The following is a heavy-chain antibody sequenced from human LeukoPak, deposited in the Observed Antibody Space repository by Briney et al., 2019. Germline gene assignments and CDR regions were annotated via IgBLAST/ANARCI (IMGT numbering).Heavy chain of an antibody. V-gene: IGHV1-18*01. J-gene: IGHJ4*02. CDR2: ISAYNGNT. CDR1: GYTFTSYG. CDR3: ARDSPDYGDYHTFDY. D-gene: IGHD4-17*01. Sequence: GPVKFSCTASGYTFTSYGISWVRQAPGQGLEWMGWISAYNGNTNYAQKLQGRVTMTTDTSTSTAYMELRSLRSDDTAVYYCARDSPDYGDYHTFDYWGQGTLVTVSS.